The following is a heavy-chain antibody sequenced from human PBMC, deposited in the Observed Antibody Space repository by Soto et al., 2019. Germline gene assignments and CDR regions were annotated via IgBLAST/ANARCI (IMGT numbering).Heavy chain of an antibody. CDR1: GFIFSNFG. CDR3: AKDKDWSGVYGMDV. V-gene: IGHV3-23*01. J-gene: IGHJ6*02. D-gene: IGHD3-3*01. Sequence: GGSLRLSCTASGFIFSNFGMHWVRQAPGKGLEWVTAINGGSTTYYADSVKGRFTISRDNSKNTLYLQMNSLRAEDTAVYYCAKDKDWSGVYGMDVWGQGTTVIVSS. CDR2: INGGSTT.